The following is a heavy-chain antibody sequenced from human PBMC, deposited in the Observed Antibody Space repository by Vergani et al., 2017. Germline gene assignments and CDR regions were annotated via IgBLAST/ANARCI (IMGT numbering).Heavy chain of an antibody. J-gene: IGHJ4*02. CDR2: IRYDGSNK. V-gene: IGHV3-30*02. CDR3: AKEHYDYVWGSYRSPPGDY. CDR1: GLTFSSYG. Sequence: QVQLVESGGGVVQPGGSLRLSCAASGLTFSSYGMHWVRQAPGKGLEWGAFIRYDGSNKYYADSVKGRFTISRDNSKNTLYLQMNSLRAEDTAVYYCAKEHYDYVWGSYRSPPGDYWGQGTLVTVSS. D-gene: IGHD3-16*02.